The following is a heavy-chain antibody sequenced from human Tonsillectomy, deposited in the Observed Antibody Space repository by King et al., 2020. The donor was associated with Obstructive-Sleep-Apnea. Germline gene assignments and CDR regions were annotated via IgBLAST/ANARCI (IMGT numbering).Heavy chain of an antibody. CDR2: ISYSGST. D-gene: IGHD3-16*02. J-gene: IGHJ3*02. CDR1: GDSINHYY. CDR3: ARVAFRGDARFGELSDAFDI. Sequence: VQLQESGPGLVKPSETLSLTCTVFGDSINHYYWSWIRQPPGKGLEWIGYISYSGSTNYNPSLRSRATISLDTSKNHLSLRLSSVNAADTAVYFCARVAFRGDARFGELSDAFDIWGQGTLVTVSS. V-gene: IGHV4-59*01.